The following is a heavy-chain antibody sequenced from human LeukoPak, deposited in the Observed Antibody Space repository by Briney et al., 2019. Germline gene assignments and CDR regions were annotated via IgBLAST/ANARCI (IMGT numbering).Heavy chain of an antibody. CDR1: GFTFSSYA. J-gene: IGHJ4*02. Sequence: TGGSLRLSCAASGFTFSSYAMSWVRQAPGKGLEWVSAISGSGGSTYYADSVKDRFTISRDNSKNTLYLQMNSLRAEDTAVYYCAKDSGLIVLMVYASWGQGTLVTVSS. CDR3: AKDSGLIVLMVYAS. CDR2: ISGSGGST. D-gene: IGHD2-8*01. V-gene: IGHV3-23*01.